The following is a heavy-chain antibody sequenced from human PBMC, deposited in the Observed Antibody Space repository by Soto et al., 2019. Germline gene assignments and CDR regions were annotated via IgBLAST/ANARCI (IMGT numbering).Heavy chain of an antibody. Sequence: ASVKVSCKASGYTFTSYGISWVRQAPGQGLEWMGWISAYNGNTSYAQKFQGRVTITADESTSTAYMELSSLRSEDTAVYYCAREYGSGSYSGWFDPWGQGTLVTVSS. CDR2: ISAYNGNT. J-gene: IGHJ5*02. CDR1: GYTFTSYG. V-gene: IGHV1-18*01. CDR3: AREYGSGSYSGWFDP. D-gene: IGHD3-10*01.